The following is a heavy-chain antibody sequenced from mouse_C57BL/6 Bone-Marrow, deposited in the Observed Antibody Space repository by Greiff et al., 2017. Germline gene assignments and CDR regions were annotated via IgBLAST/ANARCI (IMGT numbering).Heavy chain of an antibody. CDR2: ISSGSSTI. J-gene: IGHJ3*01. D-gene: IGHD1-1*01. CDR3: AREYYGSRAWFAY. CDR1: GFTFSDYG. V-gene: IGHV5-17*01. Sequence: DVMLVESGGGLVKPGGSLKLSCAASGFTFSDYGMHWVSQAPEKGLEWVAYISSGSSTIYYADTVKGRFTISRDNAKNTLFLQMTSLRSEDTAMYYCAREYYGSRAWFAYWGQGTLVTVSA.